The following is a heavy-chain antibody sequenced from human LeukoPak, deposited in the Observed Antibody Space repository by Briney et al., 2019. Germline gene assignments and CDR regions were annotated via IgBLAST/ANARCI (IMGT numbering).Heavy chain of an antibody. D-gene: IGHD4-17*01. CDR1: GFIFSDFY. Sequence: PGGSLRLSCTTSGFIFSDFYMSWIRQAPGKGLEWVSCISSSGFTIYYADSLKGRFSISRDNAKKSLYLQMDSPRVEDTAVYYCAREVTMLTSDYSFDLWGRGTLVTVSS. CDR3: AREVTMLTSDYSFDL. V-gene: IGHV3-11*04. CDR2: ISSSGFTI. J-gene: IGHJ2*01.